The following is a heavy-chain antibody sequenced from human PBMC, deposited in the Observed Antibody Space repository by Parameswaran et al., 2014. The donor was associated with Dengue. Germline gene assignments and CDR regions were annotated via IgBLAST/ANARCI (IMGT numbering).Heavy chain of an antibody. Sequence: PGKGLEWIGSIYFSGSTFYNPSLGGRVTISEDTSTNQFSLSLSSVTAADTAVYYCVSQTLYGYYYGMDVWAKGPRSPSP. V-gene: IGHV4-39*07. J-gene: IGHJ6*02. CDR2: IYFSGST. D-gene: IGHD3-16*01. CDR3: VSQTLYGYYYGMDV.